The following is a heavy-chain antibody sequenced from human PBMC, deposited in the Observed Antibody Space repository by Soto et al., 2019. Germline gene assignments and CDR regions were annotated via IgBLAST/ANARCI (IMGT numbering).Heavy chain of an antibody. CDR2: IDNSGST. Sequence: ASETLSLTCTVSGASISSSRYKWGWIRQPPGKGLEWIGGIDNSGSTNYNPSLKSRVTISVDTSKNQFSLKLSSVTAADTAVYYCAREENWDYAYWGQGTLVTAPQ. D-gene: IGHD1-7*01. J-gene: IGHJ4*02. CDR3: AREENWDYAY. CDR1: GASISSSRYK. V-gene: IGHV4-39*07.